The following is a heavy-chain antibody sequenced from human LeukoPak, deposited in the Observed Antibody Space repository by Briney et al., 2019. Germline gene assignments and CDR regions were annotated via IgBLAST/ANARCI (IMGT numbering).Heavy chain of an antibody. Sequence: GGSLRLSCAASGFAFSSFAMHWVRQAPGKGLEWVSLISYDGIIEDYSDSVKGRLTISRDNAKNSLYLQMNSLRAEDTAVYYCARDAAGYYDSSGPGVYDYWGQGTLVTVSS. CDR2: ISYDGIIE. D-gene: IGHD3-22*01. J-gene: IGHJ4*02. CDR1: GFAFSSFA. V-gene: IGHV3-30*04. CDR3: ARDAAGYYDSSGPGVYDY.